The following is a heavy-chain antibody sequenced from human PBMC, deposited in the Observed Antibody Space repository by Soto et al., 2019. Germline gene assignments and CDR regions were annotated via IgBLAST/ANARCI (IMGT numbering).Heavy chain of an antibody. V-gene: IGHV4-59*01. CDR1: GGSISGYY. CDR3: ARYIDWPSGFDI. D-gene: IGHD3-9*01. Sequence: PSATLSLTCTVSGGSISGYYWSWIRQPPGKRLEWIGYIDYYGSTNYNPSLKSRVTISVDTSKKQFSLNLGSVTAADTAIYYCARYIDWPSGFDIWGQGTMVT. CDR2: IDYYGST. J-gene: IGHJ3*02.